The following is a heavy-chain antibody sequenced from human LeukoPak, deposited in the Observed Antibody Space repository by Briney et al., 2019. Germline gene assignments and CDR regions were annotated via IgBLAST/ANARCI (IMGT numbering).Heavy chain of an antibody. CDR1: GGSISSYY. CDR3: ARMYSGTYGGIDY. D-gene: IGHD1-26*01. Sequence: SETLSLTCTVSGGSISSYYWSWIRQPAGEGLEWIGRIYSSGSTNYNPSLKSRATMSVDTSRNRFSLKLTSVPAADTGVYYCARMYSGTYGGIDYWGQGSLVTVSS. CDR2: IYSSGST. V-gene: IGHV4-4*07. J-gene: IGHJ4*02.